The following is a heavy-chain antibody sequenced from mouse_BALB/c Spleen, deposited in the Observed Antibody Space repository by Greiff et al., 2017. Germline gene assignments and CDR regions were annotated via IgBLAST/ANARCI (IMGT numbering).Heavy chain of an antibody. J-gene: IGHJ3*01. Sequence: EVQLQQSGPGLVKPSQSLSLTCTVTGYSITSDYAWNWIRQFPGNKLEWMGYISYSGSTSYNPSLKSRISITRDTSKNQFFLQLNSVTTEDTATYYCASYGSSSPWFAYWGQGTLVTVSA. CDR3: ASYGSSSPWFAY. CDR2: ISYSGST. D-gene: IGHD1-1*01. CDR1: GYSITSDYA. V-gene: IGHV3-2*02.